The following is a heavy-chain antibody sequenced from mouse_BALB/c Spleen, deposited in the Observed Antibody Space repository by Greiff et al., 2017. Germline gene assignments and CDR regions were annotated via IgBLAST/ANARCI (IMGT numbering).Heavy chain of an antibody. V-gene: IGHV14-3*02. CDR3: AISNYVDYAMDY. CDR1: GFNIKDTY. CDR2: IDPANGNT. Sequence: VQLQQSGAELVKPGASVKLSCTASGFNIKDTYMHWVKQRPEQGLEWIGRIDPANGNTKYDPKFQGKATITADTSSNTAYLQLSSLTSEDTAVYYCAISNYVDYAMDYWGQGTSVTVSS. D-gene: IGHD2-5*01. J-gene: IGHJ4*01.